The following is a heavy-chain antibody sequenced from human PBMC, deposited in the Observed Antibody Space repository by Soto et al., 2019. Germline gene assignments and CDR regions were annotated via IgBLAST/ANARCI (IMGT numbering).Heavy chain of an antibody. CDR2: IYPGDSDT. J-gene: IGHJ3*02. Sequence: VESLTSSCKGSGYSFTSYWIGWVLQMPGKGLEWMGIIYPGDSDTIYSPSFQCQVTISADKSISTAYLQWSSLKASDTAMYYCARPLPKAIFAFDIWGQGTMVTVSS. D-gene: IGHD3-16*02. CDR1: GYSFTSYW. CDR3: ARPLPKAIFAFDI. V-gene: IGHV5-51*01.